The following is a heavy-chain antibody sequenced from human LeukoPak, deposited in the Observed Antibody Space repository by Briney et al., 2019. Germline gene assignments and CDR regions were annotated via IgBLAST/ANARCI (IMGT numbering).Heavy chain of an antibody. J-gene: IGHJ4*02. CDR2: IYSSGTT. CDR3: ARARGDYYDSNGYYHMGEIDY. V-gene: IGHV4-61*02. D-gene: IGHD3-22*01. Sequence: SQTLSLTCTVSVGSMTSGNYYWSWIRQPAGKGLEWIGRIYSSGTTNYNPSLKSRVTMPVDRSKKEFSLKLSSVTAADTAVYYCARARGDYYDSNGYYHMGEIDYWGQGTLVTVSS. CDR1: VGSMTSGNYY.